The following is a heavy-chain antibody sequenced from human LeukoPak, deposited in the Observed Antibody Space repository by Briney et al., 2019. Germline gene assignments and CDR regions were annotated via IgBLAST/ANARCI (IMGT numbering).Heavy chain of an antibody. J-gene: IGHJ4*02. D-gene: IGHD3-22*01. CDR3: ARDPNTYYYDSSGYNN. CDR2: FDPEDGET. V-gene: IGHV1-24*01. CDR1: GYTLTELS. Sequence: GASVKVSCKVSGYTLTELSMHWVRQAPGKGLEWMGGFDPEDGETIYAQKFQGRVTITADKSTSTAYMELSSLRSEDTAVYYCARDPNTYYYDSSGYNNWGQGTLVTVSS.